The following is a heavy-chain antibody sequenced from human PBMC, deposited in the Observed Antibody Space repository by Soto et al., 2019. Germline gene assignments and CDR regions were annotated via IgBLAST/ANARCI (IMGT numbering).Heavy chain of an antibody. D-gene: IGHD5-12*01. J-gene: IGHJ5*02. V-gene: IGHV1-69*06. Sequence: SVNVSCKASGGTLSSYAISWVRQAPGQGLEWMGGIIPIFGTSNYAQKFQGRVTITADKSTSTAYMELSSLRSEDTAVYYCARPPYSGFEHWGNENMVRASP. CDR3: ARPPYSGFEH. CDR1: GGTLSSYA. CDR2: IIPIFGTS.